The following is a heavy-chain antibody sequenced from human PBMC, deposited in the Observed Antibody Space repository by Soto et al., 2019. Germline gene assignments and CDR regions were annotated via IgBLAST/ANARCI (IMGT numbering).Heavy chain of an antibody. CDR3: AKDSNGEYVGGFDC. V-gene: IGHV3-23*04. J-gene: IGHJ3*01. D-gene: IGHD4-17*01. CDR2: ISGNGGRT. Sequence: EVRLVESGGDLVQPGGSLKLSCAASGFTFRSFAMSWVRQAPGKGPEWVSGISGNGGRTYYADSVKGLFTISRDNSKSTLYLRMDSLRAEDTAVYYCAKDSNGEYVGGFDCRGQGTMVIVSS. CDR1: GFTFRSFA.